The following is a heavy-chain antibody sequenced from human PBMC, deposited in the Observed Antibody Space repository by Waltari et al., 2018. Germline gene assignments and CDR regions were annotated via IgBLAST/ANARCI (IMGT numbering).Heavy chain of an antibody. Sequence: QVRLQESGPGLVKPSETLSLVCTVSGYSISRGHYWGWFRQPPGKGLEWLGSIYHSGSTYFNPSLMSRVTMSVDTSKNQFSLKLSSVTAADTAIYFCASDSGFDAYDSWGQGTLVTVSS. V-gene: IGHV4-38-2*02. CDR1: GYSISRGHY. CDR2: IYHSGST. D-gene: IGHD1-26*01. J-gene: IGHJ5*01. CDR3: ASDSGFDAYDS.